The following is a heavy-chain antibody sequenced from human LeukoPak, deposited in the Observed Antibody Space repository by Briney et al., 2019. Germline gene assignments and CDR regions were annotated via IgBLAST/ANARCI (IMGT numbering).Heavy chain of an antibody. D-gene: IGHD2-21*02. CDR3: ARARRDEYYFDY. CDR1: GDSVSSGGYY. V-gene: IGHV4-61*08. Sequence: SETLSLTCTVSGDSVSSGGYYWSWIRQPPGKGLEWIGYIYYSGSTNYNPSLKSRVTISVDTSKNQFSLKLNSVTAADTAVCYCARARRDEYYFDYWGQGTLVTVSS. CDR2: IYYSGST. J-gene: IGHJ4*02.